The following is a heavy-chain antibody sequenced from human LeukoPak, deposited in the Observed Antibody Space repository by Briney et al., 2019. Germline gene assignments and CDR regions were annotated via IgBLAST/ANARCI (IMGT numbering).Heavy chain of an antibody. CDR1: GYTFKNYG. CDR3: ARDDCGGDCYADAFDI. Sequence: ASVKVSCKAPGYTFKNYGITWVRQAPGQGLEWMGWISAYDGNTYYAQKVQGRVTMTTDTSTTTAYMELRSLRSDDTAIYYCARDDCGGDCYADAFDIWGQGTMVTVSS. J-gene: IGHJ3*02. CDR2: ISAYDGNT. D-gene: IGHD2-21*02. V-gene: IGHV1-18*01.